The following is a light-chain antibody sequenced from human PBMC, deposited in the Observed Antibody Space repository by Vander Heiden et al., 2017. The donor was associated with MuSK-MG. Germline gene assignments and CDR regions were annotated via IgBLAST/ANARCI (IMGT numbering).Light chain of an antibody. J-gene: IGLJ2*01. CDR2: YDH. Sequence: HVVTHPPSLSVGPAKTARITCVGYNIEAASVHWYQQRPGQAPVLIIYYDHDRPSGIPERFSGSNSGTTATLTISRVEAGDEADYYCHLWDSATDHAVFGGGTKLTVL. CDR1: NIEAAS. V-gene: IGLV3-21*04. CDR3: HLWDSATDHAV.